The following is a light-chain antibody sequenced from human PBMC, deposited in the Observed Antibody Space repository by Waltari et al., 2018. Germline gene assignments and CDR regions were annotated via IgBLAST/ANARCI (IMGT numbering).Light chain of an antibody. CDR1: QSVGRS. CDR3: QMYVRLPAT. J-gene: IGKJ1*01. Sequence: CKASQSVGRSLAWYQQKPGQAPRLLIYDASRRATGVPDSFSGSGSGTDFSLTISRLEPEDFAVYYCQMYVRLPATFGQGTKVEIK. CDR2: DAS. V-gene: IGKV3-20*01.